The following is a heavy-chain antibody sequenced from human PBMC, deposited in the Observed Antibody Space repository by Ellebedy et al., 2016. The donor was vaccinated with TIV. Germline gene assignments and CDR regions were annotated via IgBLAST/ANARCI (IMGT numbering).Heavy chain of an antibody. Sequence: AASVKVSCKASGYTFTSYDINWVRQATGQGLEWMGWMNPNSGNTGYAQKLQGRVTITRNTSISTAYMELTSLRSEDTAVYYGARVYGSGSYLYYYYGMDVWGQGTTVTVSS. J-gene: IGHJ6*02. CDR1: GYTFTSYD. CDR2: MNPNSGNT. V-gene: IGHV1-8*03. D-gene: IGHD3-10*01. CDR3: ARVYGSGSYLYYYYGMDV.